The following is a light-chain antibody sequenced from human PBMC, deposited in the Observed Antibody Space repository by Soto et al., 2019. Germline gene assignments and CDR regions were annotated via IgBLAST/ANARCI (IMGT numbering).Light chain of an antibody. CDR3: QQYNDWPPA. V-gene: IGKV3-15*01. CDR2: GAS. J-gene: IGKJ1*01. CDR1: QSIGGA. Sequence: TLMTQSPDTLSVSPGERATLSCRASQSIGGALAWYQQKPGQAPRLLIHGASTRATGLPARFSGSGSGTDFTLTISSLQSEDFAVYYCQQYNDWPPAFGQGTKVEIK.